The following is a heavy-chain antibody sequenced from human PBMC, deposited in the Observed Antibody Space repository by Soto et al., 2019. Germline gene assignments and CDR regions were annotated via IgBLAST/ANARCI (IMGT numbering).Heavy chain of an antibody. CDR3: ARRAETNGWNGFGADKYYFDF. Sequence: ASVKVSCKASGYTFTSYDIYWVRQATGQGLEWMGWMNPNTGDSGYAQKFQGRVTMTSDTSISTAHMELSSLRSEDTAVYYCARRAETNGWNGFGADKYYFDFWGQGTLVTVSS. J-gene: IGHJ4*02. V-gene: IGHV1-8*01. D-gene: IGHD1-1*01. CDR2: MNPNTGDS. CDR1: GYTFTSYD.